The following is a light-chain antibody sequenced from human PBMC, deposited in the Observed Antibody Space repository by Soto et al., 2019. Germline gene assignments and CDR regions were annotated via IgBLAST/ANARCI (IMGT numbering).Light chain of an antibody. CDR2: DAS. Sequence: EIVLTQSPATLSLSPGERATLSCRASQSVGGYLAWYQQKPGQAPRLLIYDASNRATGIPARFSGSGSGTDFSLTISSLEPEDFAVYYCQLYGGSHMFSFGQGTKLEIK. J-gene: IGKJ2*01. CDR3: QLYGGSHMFS. V-gene: IGKV3-11*01. CDR1: QSVGGY.